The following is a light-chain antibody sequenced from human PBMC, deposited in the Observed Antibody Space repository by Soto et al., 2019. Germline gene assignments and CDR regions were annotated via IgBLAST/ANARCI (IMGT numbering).Light chain of an antibody. Sequence: DIQMTQSPSSLSASVGDRVTITCRASETTASYVNWYQQRPGKAPKLLIYAASTLQSGVPSRFGGSGSGTDFTLTITSLQPEDFATYFCQQTYNPPRTFGQGTRL. J-gene: IGKJ1*01. V-gene: IGKV1-39*01. CDR3: QQTYNPPRT. CDR1: ETTASY. CDR2: AAS.